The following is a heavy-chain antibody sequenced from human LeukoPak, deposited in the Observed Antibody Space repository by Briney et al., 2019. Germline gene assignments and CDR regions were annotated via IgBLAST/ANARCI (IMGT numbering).Heavy chain of an antibody. Sequence: SETLSLTCAVYGGSFSGYYWSWIRQPPGEGLEWIGEINHSGSTNYNPSLKSRVTISVDTSKNQFSLKLSSVTAADTAVYYCARVHGSGGQDYWGQGTLVTVSS. CDR2: INHSGST. J-gene: IGHJ4*02. CDR3: ARVHGSGGQDY. CDR1: GGSFSGYY. D-gene: IGHD3-16*01. V-gene: IGHV4-34*01.